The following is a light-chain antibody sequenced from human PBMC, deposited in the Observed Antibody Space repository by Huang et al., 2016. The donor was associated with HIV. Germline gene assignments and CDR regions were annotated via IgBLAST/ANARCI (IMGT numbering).Light chain of an antibody. J-gene: IGKJ1*01. CDR2: ATS. CDR3: QQYYSFPLT. V-gene: IGKV1-8*01. CDR1: QDINPY. Sequence: AIRITQSPSSLSASTGDKVSITCRASQDINPYLAWYQQKPGKPPSLLIYATSTLQSGVPSRFSGSGSGTDFPLTITHRQSEDFATYYCQQYYSFPLTFGQGSQVEV.